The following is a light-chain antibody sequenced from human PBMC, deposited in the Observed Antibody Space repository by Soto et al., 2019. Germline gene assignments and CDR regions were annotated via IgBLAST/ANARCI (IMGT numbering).Light chain of an antibody. V-gene: IGKV1-6*02. CDR1: QGIRDD. J-gene: IGKJ4*01. Sequence: IQMTQSPSSLSAYVGDRVTITCRASQGIRDDLGWYQQKPGRAPRLLIYGASSLRSGVPSRFSGSGYGTEFTLTISSLQPEDFATYYCLQDYNYPLTFGGGTKVDIK. CDR2: GAS. CDR3: LQDYNYPLT.